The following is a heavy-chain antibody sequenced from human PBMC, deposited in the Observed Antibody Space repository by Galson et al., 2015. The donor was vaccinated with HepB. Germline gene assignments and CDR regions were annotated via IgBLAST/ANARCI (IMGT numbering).Heavy chain of an antibody. CDR2: IWNDGSNK. Sequence: SLRLSCAASGFTFNSYGMHWVRQAPGKGLEWVAVIWNDGSNKFYADSVKGRFTISRDNLKNTLYLQMKNLRAEDTAVYYCARDAYSTSSGWFDTWGQGTLVTVSS. J-gene: IGHJ5*02. D-gene: IGHD6-6*01. V-gene: IGHV3-33*01. CDR1: GFTFNSYG. CDR3: ARDAYSTSSGWFDT.